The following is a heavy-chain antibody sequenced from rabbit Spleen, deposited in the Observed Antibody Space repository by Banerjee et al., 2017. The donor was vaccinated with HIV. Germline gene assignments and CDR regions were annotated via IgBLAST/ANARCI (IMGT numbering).Heavy chain of an antibody. CDR3: TRDAGSYDYIDGYFDL. CDR2: IYTGNGKN. Sequence: QSLEESGGDLVKPGASLTLTCKASGFSFIAGYYMCWVRQAPGKGLEWIGFIYTGNGKNYYASWAKGRFTISKTSSTTVTLQMTSLTAADTATYFCTRDAGSYDYIDGYFDLWGPGTLVTVS. D-gene: IGHD8-1*01. V-gene: IGHV1S40*01. J-gene: IGHJ4*01. CDR1: GFSFIAGYY.